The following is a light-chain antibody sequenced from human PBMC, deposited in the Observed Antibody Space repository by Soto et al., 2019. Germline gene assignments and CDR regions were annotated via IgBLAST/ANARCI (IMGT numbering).Light chain of an antibody. CDR3: CSYAGSGTVV. CDR2: EVS. V-gene: IGLV2-23*02. Sequence: QSALTQPASVSGSPGQSITISCTGTSSDVGSYNLVSWYQQNPGKAPKVMIYEVSKRPSGVSNRFSGSKSGNTASLSISGLQAEDEANYYCCSYAGSGTVVFGGGTKLTVL. CDR1: SSDVGSYNL. J-gene: IGLJ2*01.